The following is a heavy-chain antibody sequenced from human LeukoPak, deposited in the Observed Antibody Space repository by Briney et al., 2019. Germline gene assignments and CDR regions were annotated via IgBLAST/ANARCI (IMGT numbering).Heavy chain of an antibody. J-gene: IGHJ6*02. CDR3: AGFPGYSYGDLSYYGLRV. V-gene: IGHV3-11*01. CDR2: ISDNGKTI. Sequence: GGSLRLSCEASTSTFNYYYMNWVRQVPGKGLEWLSYISDNGKTIFYADSVKGRFTISRDNAGKSLFLQMNSLRVEDTAVYFCAGFPGYSYGDLSYYGLRVWGQGTTVTVSS. D-gene: IGHD5-12*01. CDR1: TSTFNYYY.